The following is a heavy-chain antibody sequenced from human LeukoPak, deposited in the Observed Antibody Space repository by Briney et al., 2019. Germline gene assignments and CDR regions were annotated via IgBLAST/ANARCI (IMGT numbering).Heavy chain of an antibody. CDR3: ARAGQYCGGDCFYFDY. Sequence: SVKVSCKASGGTFSSYAISWVRQAPGQGFEWMGRIIPIFGIANYAQKFQGRVTITADKSTSTAYMELSSLRSEDTAVYYCARAGQYCGGDCFYFDYWGQGTLVTVSS. D-gene: IGHD2-21*02. V-gene: IGHV1-69*04. CDR1: GGTFSSYA. CDR2: IIPIFGIA. J-gene: IGHJ4*02.